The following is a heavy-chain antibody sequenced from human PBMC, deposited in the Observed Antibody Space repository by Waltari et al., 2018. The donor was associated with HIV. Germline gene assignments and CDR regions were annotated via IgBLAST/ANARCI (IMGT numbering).Heavy chain of an antibody. CDR1: GSTFNNYP. Sequence: QVQLVQSGAEVKKPGSSVKVSCKASGSTFNNYPITWVRQAPGQGLEWMGGIIPVFSTTNYAQKFQGRLTIIADESTSTGYMELSSLRSEDTAVYYCARMATVVDWYFDLWGRGTLVTVSS. J-gene: IGHJ2*01. CDR2: IIPVFSTT. D-gene: IGHD2-15*01. CDR3: ARMATVVDWYFDL. V-gene: IGHV1-69*01.